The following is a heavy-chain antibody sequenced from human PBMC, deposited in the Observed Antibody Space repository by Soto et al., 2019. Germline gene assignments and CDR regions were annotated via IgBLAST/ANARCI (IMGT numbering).Heavy chain of an antibody. D-gene: IGHD6-13*01. V-gene: IGHV4-4*02. CDR3: AHRAAAGIHLDFDY. J-gene: IGHJ4*02. CDR2: INHSGST. Sequence: SQTLLPNWDVSGGSISSRNWWRGQHQPPGKGVERIGNINHSGSTNYTPALKSQLTKSGDKSKNQFSRKLNSVTATATAVDYWAHRAAAGIHLDFDYWGQGTLVTVSS. CDR1: GGSISSRNW.